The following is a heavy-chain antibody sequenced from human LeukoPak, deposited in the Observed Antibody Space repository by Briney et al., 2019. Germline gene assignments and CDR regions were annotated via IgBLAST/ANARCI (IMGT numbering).Heavy chain of an antibody. J-gene: IGHJ4*02. CDR3: ARDMRYCGGGSCY. V-gene: IGHV3-7*03. CDR1: GFTFSDYY. Sequence: GGSLRLSCAASGFTFSDYYMSWIRQAPGKGLEWVANIKQDGSEKYYVDSVKGRFTISRDNAKNSLYLQMNSLRAEDTAVYYCARDMRYCGGGSCYWGQGTLVTVSS. D-gene: IGHD2-15*01. CDR2: IKQDGSEK.